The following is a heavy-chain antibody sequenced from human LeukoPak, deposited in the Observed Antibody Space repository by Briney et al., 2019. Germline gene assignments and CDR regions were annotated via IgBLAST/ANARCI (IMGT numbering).Heavy chain of an antibody. Sequence: SQTLSLTCTVSGGSISSGGYYWSWIRQHPGKGLEWIGYIYYSGGTYYNPSLKSRVTISVDTSKNQFSLKLSSVTAADTAVYYCARGGSYDILTGYQYYFDYWGQGTLVTVSS. CDR3: ARGGSYDILTGYQYYFDY. CDR1: GGSISSGGYY. J-gene: IGHJ4*02. D-gene: IGHD3-9*01. V-gene: IGHV4-31*03. CDR2: IYYSGGT.